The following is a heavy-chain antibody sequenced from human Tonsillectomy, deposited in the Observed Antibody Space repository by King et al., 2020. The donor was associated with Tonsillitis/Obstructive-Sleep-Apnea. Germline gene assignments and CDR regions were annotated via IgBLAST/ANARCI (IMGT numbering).Heavy chain of an antibody. Sequence: VQLQQWGAGLLKPSETLSLTCAVYGGSFSGYYWSWIRQPPGKGLERIGEINHTGSTNYNPSLKSRVTISIDTSKNQVSLKLSSVTAADTSVYYCATSFYDSSGFHFDYWGQGTLVTVSS. CDR1: GGSFSGYY. CDR3: ATSFYDSSGFHFDY. V-gene: IGHV4-34*01. J-gene: IGHJ4*02. D-gene: IGHD3-22*01. CDR2: INHTGST.